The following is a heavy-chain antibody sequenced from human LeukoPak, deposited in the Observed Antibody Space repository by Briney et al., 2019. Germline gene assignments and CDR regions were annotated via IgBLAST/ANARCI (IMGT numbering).Heavy chain of an antibody. CDR1: GFTFSSYA. Sequence: AGGSLRLSCAASGFTFSSYAMSWVRQAPGKGLEWVSAISGSGGSTYYADSVKGRFTISRDNSKNPLYLQMNSLRAEDTAVYYCAKDRAPLVGAFDIWGQGTMVTVSS. CDR3: AKDRAPLVGAFDI. V-gene: IGHV3-23*01. J-gene: IGHJ3*02. D-gene: IGHD6-13*01. CDR2: ISGSGGST.